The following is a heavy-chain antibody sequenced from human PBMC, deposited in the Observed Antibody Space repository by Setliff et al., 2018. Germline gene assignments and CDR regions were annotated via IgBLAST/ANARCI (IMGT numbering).Heavy chain of an antibody. D-gene: IGHD6-19*01. CDR2: IYYSGRS. J-gene: IGHJ4*02. CDR3: AREGGGSGWTPDS. Sequence: PSETLSLTCTVSGGSISNYYWSWIRQSPGKGLEWIGFIYYSGRSDHNPSFQSRVTMSVDRSKNQFSLNLRAMTAADTAVYYCAREGGGSGWTPDSWGQGTLVTVSS. V-gene: IGHV4-59*01. CDR1: GGSISNYY.